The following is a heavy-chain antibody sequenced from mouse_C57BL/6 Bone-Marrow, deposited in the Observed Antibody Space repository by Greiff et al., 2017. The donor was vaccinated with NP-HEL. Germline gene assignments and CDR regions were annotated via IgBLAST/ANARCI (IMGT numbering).Heavy chain of an antibody. J-gene: IGHJ3*01. D-gene: IGHD2-2*01. CDR2: IYPRSGNT. Sequence: VQLQQSGAELARPGASVKLSCKASGYTFTSYGISWVKQRTGQGLEWIGEIYPRSGNTYYNEKFKGKATLTADKSSSTAYMELRSLTSEDSAVYFCARWGRASTMVTTGFAYWGQGTLVTVSA. V-gene: IGHV1-81*01. CDR3: ARWGRASTMVTTGFAY. CDR1: GYTFTSYG.